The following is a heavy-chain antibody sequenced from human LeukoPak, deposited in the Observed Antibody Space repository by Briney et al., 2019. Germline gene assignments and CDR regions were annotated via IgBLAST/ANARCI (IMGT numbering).Heavy chain of an antibody. CDR3: ARLNYYDT. V-gene: IGHV4-59*01. CDR1: GGSISSYY. Sequence: PSETLSLTCTVSGGSISSYYWSWIRQPPGKGLEWIGYIYYSGSTNYNPSLKSRVTISVDTSKNQFSLKLSSVTAADTAVHYCARLNYYDTWGQGTLVTVSS. CDR2: IYYSGST. J-gene: IGHJ5*02. D-gene: IGHD3-22*01.